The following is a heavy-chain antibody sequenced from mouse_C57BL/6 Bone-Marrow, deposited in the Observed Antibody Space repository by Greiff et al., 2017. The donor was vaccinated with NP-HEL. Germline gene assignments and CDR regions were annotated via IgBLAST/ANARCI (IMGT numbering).Heavy chain of an antibody. V-gene: IGHV5-17*01. CDR1: GFTFSDYG. J-gene: IGHJ4*01. CDR3: ARTHYYGSRDAMDY. Sequence: EVHLVESGGGLVKPGGSLKLSCAASGFTFSDYGMHWVRQAPEKGLEWVAYISSGSSTIYYADTVKGRFTISRDNAKNTLFLQMTSLRSEDTAMYYCARTHYYGSRDAMDYWGQGTSVTVSS. D-gene: IGHD1-1*01. CDR2: ISSGSSTI.